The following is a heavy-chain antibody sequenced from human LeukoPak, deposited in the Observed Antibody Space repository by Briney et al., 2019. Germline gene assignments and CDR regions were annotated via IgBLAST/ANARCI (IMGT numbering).Heavy chain of an antibody. D-gene: IGHD4-17*01. Sequence: ASVKVSCKASGYTFTGYYMHWVRQAPGQGLEWMGWISPNSGGTNYAQKFQGRVTMTRDTSISTAYMELSRLRSDDTAVYYCARANVDYGDYGDAFDIWGQGTMVTVSS. CDR1: GYTFTGYY. J-gene: IGHJ3*02. CDR2: ISPNSGGT. V-gene: IGHV1-2*02. CDR3: ARANVDYGDYGDAFDI.